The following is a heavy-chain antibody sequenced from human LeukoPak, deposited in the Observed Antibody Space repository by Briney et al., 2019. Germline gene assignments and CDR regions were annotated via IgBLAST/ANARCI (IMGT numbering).Heavy chain of an antibody. CDR2: ISAYNGNT. D-gene: IGHD3-3*02. CDR3: ARVLGWHYFAY. Sequence: ASVKVSCKDSGYSFTSYVISWVRQAPGQGLAWVGWISAYNGNTNYAQKPQGRVTMTTDTSTSTAYMELRSLRSDDTAVYYCARVLGWHYFAYWGQGNLVTVSS. CDR1: GYSFTSYV. J-gene: IGHJ4*02. V-gene: IGHV1-18*01.